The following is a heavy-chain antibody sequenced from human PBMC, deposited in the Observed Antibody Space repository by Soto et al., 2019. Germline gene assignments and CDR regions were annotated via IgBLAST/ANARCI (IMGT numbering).Heavy chain of an antibody. CDR1: GFTFSSYG. CDR3: ARSGYYYDSSGYYPFDY. Sequence: GGSLRLSCAASGFTFSSYGMHWVRQAPGKGLEWVAVISYDGSNKYYADSVKGRFTISRDNSKNTLYLQMNSLRAEDTAVYYCARSGYYYDSSGYYPFDYWGQGTLVTVSS. J-gene: IGHJ4*02. CDR2: ISYDGSNK. D-gene: IGHD3-22*01. V-gene: IGHV3-30*03.